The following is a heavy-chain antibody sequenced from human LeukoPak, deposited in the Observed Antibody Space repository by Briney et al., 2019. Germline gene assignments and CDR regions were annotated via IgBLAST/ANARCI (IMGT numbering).Heavy chain of an antibody. J-gene: IGHJ6*02. CDR1: GGTFSSYA. CDR3: ASSAGTDRYCSSTSCSYYYYGMDV. V-gene: IGHV1-69*04. CDR2: IIPIFGIA. Sequence: GASVKVSCTASGGTFSSYAISWVRQAPGQGLEWMGRIIPIFGIANYAQKFQGRVTITADKSTSTAYMELSSLRSEDTAVYYCASSAGTDRYCSSTSCSYYYYGMDVWGQGTMVTVSS. D-gene: IGHD2-2*01.